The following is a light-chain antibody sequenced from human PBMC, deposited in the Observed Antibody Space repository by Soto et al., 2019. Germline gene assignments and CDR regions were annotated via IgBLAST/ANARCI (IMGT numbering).Light chain of an antibody. CDR2: AAT. Sequence: DIQMTQSPSSVSASVGDRVTITCRASQPINNWVAWYQQRAGKAPNLLIYAATNLLSGVPSRFSGCGSGTDFTLTISSLQPEDFATYYYPQANAFPPAFGGGTKVDLK. CDR1: QPINNW. J-gene: IGKJ4*01. CDR3: PQANAFPPA. V-gene: IGKV1-12*01.